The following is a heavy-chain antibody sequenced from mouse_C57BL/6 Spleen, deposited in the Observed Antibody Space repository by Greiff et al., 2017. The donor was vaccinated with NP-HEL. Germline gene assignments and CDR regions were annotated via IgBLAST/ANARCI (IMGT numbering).Heavy chain of an antibody. D-gene: IGHD1-1*01. V-gene: IGHV1-69*01. CDR2: IDPSDSYT. J-gene: IGHJ1*03. Sequence: QVQLKQPGAELVMPGASVKLSCKASGYTFTSYWMHWVKQRPGQGLEWIGEIDPSDSYTNYNQKFKGKSTLTVDKSSSTAYMQLSSLTSEDSAVYYCARGAYGSSYGWYFDVWGTGTTVTVSS. CDR1: GYTFTSYW. CDR3: ARGAYGSSYGWYFDV.